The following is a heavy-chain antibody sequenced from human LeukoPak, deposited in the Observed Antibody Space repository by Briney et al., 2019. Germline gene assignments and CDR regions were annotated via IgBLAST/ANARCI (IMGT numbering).Heavy chain of an antibody. CDR3: AKEDFAEMATIFDY. CDR1: GFTFSNAW. D-gene: IGHD5-24*01. V-gene: IGHV3-23*01. Sequence: GGSLRLSCAASGFTFSNAWMSWVRQAPGKGLQWVSAISGSGGSTYYADSVKGRFTISRDNSKNTLYLQMNSLRAEDTAVYYCAKEDFAEMATIFDYWGQGTLVTVSS. CDR2: ISGSGGST. J-gene: IGHJ4*02.